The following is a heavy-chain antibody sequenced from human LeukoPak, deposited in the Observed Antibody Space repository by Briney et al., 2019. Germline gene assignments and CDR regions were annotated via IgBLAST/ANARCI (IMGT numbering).Heavy chain of an antibody. CDR3: ASAYCGGDCQIP. CDR1: GGSFSGYY. J-gene: IGHJ5*02. CDR2: INHSGST. Sequence: SETLSLTCAVYGGSFSGYYWSWIRQPPGKGLEWIGEINHSGSTNYNPSRKSRVTISVDTSKNQFSLKLSSVTAADTAVYYCASAYCGGDCQIPWGQGTLVTVSS. D-gene: IGHD2-21*02. V-gene: IGHV4-34*01.